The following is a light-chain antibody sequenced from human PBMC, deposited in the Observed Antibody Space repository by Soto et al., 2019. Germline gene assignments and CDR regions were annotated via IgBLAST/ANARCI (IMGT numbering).Light chain of an antibody. CDR1: RSNIGAGYA. J-gene: IGLJ2*01. CDR3: QSYDTSLSASV. CDR2: DNT. Sequence: QSVLTQPPSVSGAPGQRVTISCTGSRSNIGAGYAVHWYQQLPGTAPKLLIYDNTNRPSGVPDRFSASESGTSASLAITGLHSEDEADYYCQSYDTSLSASVFGGGTKVTVL. V-gene: IGLV1-40*01.